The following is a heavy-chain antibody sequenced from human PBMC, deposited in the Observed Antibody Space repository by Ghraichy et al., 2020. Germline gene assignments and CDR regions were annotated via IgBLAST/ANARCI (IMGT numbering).Heavy chain of an antibody. CDR1: GYKLNNYG. D-gene: IGHD3-16*01. CDR2: ISANKGNA. J-gene: IGHJ6*02. Sequence: ASVKVSCKASGYKLNNYGITWVRKAPGQGLVWMGWISANKGNANYEQKFQGRVTMTTDPSTNTAYMELRSLRSDDTAVYYCARGEVDYYYGMDVWGQGTTVTVSS. CDR3: ARGEVDYYYGMDV. V-gene: IGHV1-18*01.